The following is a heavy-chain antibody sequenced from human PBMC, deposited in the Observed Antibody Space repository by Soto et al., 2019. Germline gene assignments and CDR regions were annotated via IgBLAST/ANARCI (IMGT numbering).Heavy chain of an antibody. J-gene: IGHJ6*02. V-gene: IGHV4-30-4*01. CDR2: IYYSGRT. CDR1: GGSISSGDYY. Sequence: QVQLQESGQGLVKPSQTLSLTCTVSGGSISSGDYYWSWISQHPGKGLEWIGYIYYSGRTYYNPSLKSRVTISVDTSKNQFSLKLSSVTAADTAVYYCARAPTSLYGMDVWSQGTTVTVSS. CDR3: ARAPTSLYGMDV.